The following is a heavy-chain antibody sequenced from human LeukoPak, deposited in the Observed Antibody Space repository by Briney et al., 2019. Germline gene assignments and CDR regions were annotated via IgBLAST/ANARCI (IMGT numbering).Heavy chain of an antibody. CDR1: GFTFSSYA. CDR2: ISGSGVTT. CDR3: ARVSRWSRGNAFDI. Sequence: PGGSLRLSCAASGFTFSSYAMSWVRQAPGKGLEWVSAISGSGVTTYYADSVKGRFTISRDNSKNTLYLQMNSLRAEDTAVYYCARVSRWSRGNAFDIWGQGTMVTVSS. V-gene: IGHV3-23*01. J-gene: IGHJ3*02. D-gene: IGHD3-16*01.